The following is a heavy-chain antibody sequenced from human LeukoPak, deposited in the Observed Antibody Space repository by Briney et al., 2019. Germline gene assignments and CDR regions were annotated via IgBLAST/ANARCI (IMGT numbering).Heavy chain of an antibody. CDR1: GGSFSGYY. V-gene: IGHV4-34*01. CDR2: INHSGST. Sequence: SETLSLTCAVYGGSFSGYYWSWIRQPPGKGLEWIGEINHSGSTNYNPSLESRVTISVDTSKNQFSLKPSSVTAADTAVYYCARGRYYGSGIVFWFDPWGQGTLVTVSS. D-gene: IGHD3-10*01. CDR3: ARGRYYGSGIVFWFDP. J-gene: IGHJ5*02.